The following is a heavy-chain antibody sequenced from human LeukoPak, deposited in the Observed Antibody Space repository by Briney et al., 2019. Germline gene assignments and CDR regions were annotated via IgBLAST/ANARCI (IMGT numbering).Heavy chain of an antibody. CDR1: GYTFTSYY. Sequence: GASVKVSCKASGYTFTSYYMHWVRQAPGQGLEWMGIINPSGGSTSYAQKFQGRVTMTRDTSTSTVYMELSRLRDDDTAMYYCARDRNQFYSGTCYYWGQGTLVTVSS. J-gene: IGHJ4*02. CDR3: ARDRNQFYSGTCYY. V-gene: IGHV1-46*01. CDR2: INPSGGST. D-gene: IGHD1-26*01.